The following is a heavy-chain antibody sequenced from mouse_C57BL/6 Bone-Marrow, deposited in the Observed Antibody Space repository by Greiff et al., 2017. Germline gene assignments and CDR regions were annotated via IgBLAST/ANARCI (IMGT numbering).Heavy chain of an antibody. CDR3: ARGGGYYDYDVDFDY. J-gene: IGHJ2*01. Sequence: QVHVKQPGAELVKPGASVKLSCKASGYTFTSYWMHWVKQRPGRGLEWIGRIDPNSGGTKYNEKFKSKATLTVDKPSSTAYMQLSSLTSEDSAVYYCARGGGYYDYDVDFDYWGQGTTLTVSS. V-gene: IGHV1-72*01. CDR2: IDPNSGGT. D-gene: IGHD2-4*01. CDR1: GYTFTSYW.